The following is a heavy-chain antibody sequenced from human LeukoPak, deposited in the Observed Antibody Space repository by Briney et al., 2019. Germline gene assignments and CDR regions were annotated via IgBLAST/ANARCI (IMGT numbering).Heavy chain of an antibody. CDR1: GFTFSSSA. CDR3: AEDQRWESPHYLDS. D-gene: IGHD1-26*01. V-gene: IGHV3-23*01. Sequence: LSRGSLRLSCAASGFTFSSSAMSWVRQVPGKGLEWVSGISASGGSTSYADSVRGRFTISRDNSKNTLYVQMNSLRDEDTAVYYCAEDQRWESPHYLDSWGQGTLVTVSS. J-gene: IGHJ4*02. CDR2: ISASGGST.